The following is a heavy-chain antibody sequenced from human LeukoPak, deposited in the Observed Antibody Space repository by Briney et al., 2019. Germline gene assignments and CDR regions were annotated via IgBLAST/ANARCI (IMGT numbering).Heavy chain of an antibody. J-gene: IGHJ6*02. CDR2: ISGSGGST. D-gene: IGHD3-9*01. CDR3: AKVVLRYFVTPYGMDV. V-gene: IGHV3-23*01. Sequence: GGSLRLSCAASGFTFSSYAMSWVRQAPGKGLEWVSAISGSGGSTYYADSVKGRFTISRDNSKNTPYLQMNSLRAEDTAVYYCAKVVLRYFVTPYGMDVWGQGTTVTVSS. CDR1: GFTFSSYA.